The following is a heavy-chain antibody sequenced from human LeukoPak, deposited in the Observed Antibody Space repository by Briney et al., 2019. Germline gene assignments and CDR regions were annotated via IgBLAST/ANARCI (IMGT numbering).Heavy chain of an antibody. V-gene: IGHV1-2*02. D-gene: IGHD4-17*01. CDR1: GYTFNGHY. CDR2: INPNSGGT. J-gene: IGHJ4*02. Sequence: ASVKVSCKASGYTFNGHYMHWVRQAPGQGLEWMGWINPNSGGTYYAEKFQDRVTMTRDTSISTAYMELSRLRFDDTAVYYCARGGTMVTTFGFGFDSWGQGTLVTVSS. CDR3: ARGGTMVTTFGFGFDS.